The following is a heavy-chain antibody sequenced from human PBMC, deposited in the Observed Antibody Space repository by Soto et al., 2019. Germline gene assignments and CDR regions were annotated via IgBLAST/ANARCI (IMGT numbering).Heavy chain of an antibody. V-gene: IGHV3-33*01. CDR2: IWYDGSNK. D-gene: IGHD5-12*01. CDR3: ARGPESGSFDY. J-gene: IGHJ4*02. Sequence: GGSLRLSCGASGFTFSSYGMHWVRQAPGKGLEWVAVIWYDGSNKYYADSVKGRFTISRDNSKNTLCLQMNSLRAEDTAVYYCARGPESGSFDYWGQGTLVTVSS. CDR1: GFTFSSYG.